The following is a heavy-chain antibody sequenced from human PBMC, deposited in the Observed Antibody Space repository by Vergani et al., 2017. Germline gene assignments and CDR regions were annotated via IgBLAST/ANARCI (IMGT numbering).Heavy chain of an antibody. CDR3: ARGGAYCGGDCYSAVLYYYYGMDV. D-gene: IGHD2-21*02. CDR1: GGSISSYY. J-gene: IGHJ6*02. CDR2: IYYSGST. V-gene: IGHV4-59*01. Sequence: QVQLQESGPGLVKPSETLSLTCTVSGGSISSYYWSWIRQPPGKGLEWSGYIYYSGSTNYKPSLKSRVTISVDTSKNQFSLKLSSVTAADTAVYYCARGGAYCGGDCYSAVLYYYYGMDVWGQGTTVTVSS.